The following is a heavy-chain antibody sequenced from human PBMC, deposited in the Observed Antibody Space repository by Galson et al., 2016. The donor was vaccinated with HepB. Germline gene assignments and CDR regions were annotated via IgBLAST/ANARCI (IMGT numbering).Heavy chain of an antibody. V-gene: IGHV3-48*02. J-gene: IGHJ3*02. Sequence: SLRLSCAASGFSFSSHSMNWVRQAPGKGLEWVAYVSGSSSSIYYKDSVKGRFTISRDNAKKSVFLQMNSLRDEDTAVYYCAREGAGYYGTSAFDMWGPGTRVIVS. CDR3: AREGAGYYGTSAFDM. D-gene: IGHD3-3*01. CDR1: GFSFSSHS. CDR2: VSGSSSSI.